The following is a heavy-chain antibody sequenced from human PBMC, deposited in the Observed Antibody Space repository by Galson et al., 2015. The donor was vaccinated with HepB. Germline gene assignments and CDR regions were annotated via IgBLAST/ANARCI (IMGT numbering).Heavy chain of an antibody. CDR3: AVRFLEWLSYPDYYYGMDV. CDR2: INHSGST. CDR1: GGSFSGYY. Sequence: LSLTCAVYGGSFSGYYWSWIRQPPGKGLEWIGEINHSGSTNYNPSLKSRVTISVDTSKNQFSLKLSSVTAADTAVYYCAVRFLEWLSYPDYYYGMDVWGQGTTVTVSS. V-gene: IGHV4-34*01. J-gene: IGHJ6*02. D-gene: IGHD3-3*01.